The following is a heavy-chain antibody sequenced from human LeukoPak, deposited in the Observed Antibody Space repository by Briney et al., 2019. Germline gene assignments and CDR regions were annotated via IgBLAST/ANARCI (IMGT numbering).Heavy chain of an antibody. CDR2: INHSGST. CDR1: GVSLSVYD. V-gene: IGHV4-34*01. CDR3: ARAGANSGWHTEDS. Sequence: PSETLSLTCAVYGVSLSVYDWGWIRQPPGKGREWSWEINHSGSTNYNPSLKSRVNISLAMSKNKSSLQLSSVTAADTAVYSCARAGANSGWHTEDSWGQGTLVTVSS. D-gene: IGHD6-19*01. J-gene: IGHJ4*02.